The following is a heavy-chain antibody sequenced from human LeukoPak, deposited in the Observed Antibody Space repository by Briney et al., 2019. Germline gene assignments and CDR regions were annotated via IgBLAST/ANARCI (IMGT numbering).Heavy chain of an antibody. CDR3: ARGPELAAGSNFDY. D-gene: IGHD6-13*01. CDR2: IYYSGST. CDR1: GGSISSYY. J-gene: IGHJ4*02. Sequence: PWETLSLTCTVSGGSISSYYWSWIRQPPGKGLEWIGYIYYSGSTSYNPSLKSRVTISVDTSKNHFSLKVTSVTAADTAVYYCARGPELAAGSNFDYWGQGILVTVSS. V-gene: IGHV4-59*01.